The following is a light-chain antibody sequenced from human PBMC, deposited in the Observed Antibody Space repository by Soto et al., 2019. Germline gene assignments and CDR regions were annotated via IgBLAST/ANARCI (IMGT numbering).Light chain of an antibody. CDR2: YDN. Sequence: SYELTQPPSASVAPGKTATITCGGNNIESKSVHWYQQKPGQAPVLVIYYDNDRPSGTPDRFSGSNSGNTANLTISRVEAGDEADYYCQVWDRTTDHAFFGGGTKLTVL. J-gene: IGLJ2*01. CDR1: NIESKS. CDR3: QVWDRTTDHAF. V-gene: IGLV3-21*04.